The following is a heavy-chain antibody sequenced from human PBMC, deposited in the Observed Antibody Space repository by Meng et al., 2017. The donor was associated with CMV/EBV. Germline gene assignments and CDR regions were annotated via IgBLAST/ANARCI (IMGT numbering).Heavy chain of an antibody. V-gene: IGHV1-46*01. CDR2: INPSGGST. Sequence: ASVKVSCKASGYTFTSYYMHWVRQAPGQGLEWMGIINPSGGSTSYAQKFQGRVTMTRDTSTSTVYMELSSLRSEDTAVYYCASSNEGGNPGFRAEYFQHWSQGTLVTVSS. J-gene: IGHJ1*01. CDR1: GYTFTSYY. D-gene: IGHD4-23*01. CDR3: ASSNEGGNPGFRAEYFQH.